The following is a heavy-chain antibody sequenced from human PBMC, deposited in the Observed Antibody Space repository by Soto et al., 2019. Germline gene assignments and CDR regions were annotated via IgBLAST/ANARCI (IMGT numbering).Heavy chain of an antibody. CDR2: IHHSGSF. D-gene: IGHD3-16*01. Sequence: QVQLQESGPGLVNPSGALSLTCAVSGGSITSNWWSWVRQPPGKGLEWIGEIHHSGSFNYNPSLRSRVTISIDKSKNPLSLTLTSVTAADTAVHYCVSNAWSRFDSWGQGTRVTVSS. J-gene: IGHJ5*01. V-gene: IGHV4-4*02. CDR1: GGSITSNW. CDR3: VSNAWSRFDS.